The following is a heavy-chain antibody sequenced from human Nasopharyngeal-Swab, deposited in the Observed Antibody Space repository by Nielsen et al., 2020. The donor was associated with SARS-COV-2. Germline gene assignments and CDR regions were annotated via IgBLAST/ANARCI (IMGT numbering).Heavy chain of an antibody. CDR2: ISWDSGNI. CDR3: ARDGDYSGWELTDY. D-gene: IGHD1-26*01. Sequence: SLKISCAASGFTFDDYAIHWVRQAPGRGLEWVSGISWDSGNIGYADSVKGRFTISRVNAKNSLYLQMNSLRAEDTAVYYCARDGDYSGWELTDYWGQGTLVTVSS. CDR1: GFTFDDYA. J-gene: IGHJ4*02. V-gene: IGHV3-9*01.